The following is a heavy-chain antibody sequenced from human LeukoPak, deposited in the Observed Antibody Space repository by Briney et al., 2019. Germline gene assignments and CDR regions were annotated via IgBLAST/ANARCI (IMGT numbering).Heavy chain of an antibody. J-gene: IGHJ4*02. V-gene: IGHV3-33*01. CDR1: GFTFSTYV. Sequence: GRSLRLPCAPSGFTFSTYVMLWVRQAPGKGLDWVAIIWHDGTNKYYADSVKRRFPISRDNSKNTLYVQIHTLRLEDTAVHHCARAYYYDTSVTLDYWGQGTLVTVSS. CDR2: IWHDGTNK. D-gene: IGHD3-22*01. CDR3: ARAYYYDTSVTLDY.